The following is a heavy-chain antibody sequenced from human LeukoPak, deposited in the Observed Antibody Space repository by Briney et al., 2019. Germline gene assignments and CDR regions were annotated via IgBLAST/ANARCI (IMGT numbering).Heavy chain of an antibody. D-gene: IGHD6-13*01. CDR2: ISYDGSNK. Sequence: GGGPGPSCAAPGITLSSYAMGWVRQAPGKGVGWGAVISYDGSNKYYADSVKGRFTISRDNSKNTLYLQMYSLRAEDTAVYYCARDSGAAASTVFDYWGQGTLVTVSS. CDR1: GITLSSYA. V-gene: IGHV3-30*04. J-gene: IGHJ4*02. CDR3: ARDSGAAASTVFDY.